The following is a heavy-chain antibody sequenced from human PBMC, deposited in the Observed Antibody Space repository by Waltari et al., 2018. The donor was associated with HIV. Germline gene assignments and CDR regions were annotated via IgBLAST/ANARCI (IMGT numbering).Heavy chain of an antibody. CDR2: IVPTRGKP. Sequence: QVQLVQSGAEVRKPGSSVQVSCKTSGGSFASYSIHWVRQAPGQGLEWMGRIVPTRGKPNYAQKSQGRVTITADRSTGTVYLEVTNLRPADTAIYYCATARETMGVDFDYWGQGTLITVSS. V-gene: IGHV1-69*02. CDR3: ATARETMGVDFDY. J-gene: IGHJ4*02. D-gene: IGHD3-10*01. CDR1: GGSFASYS.